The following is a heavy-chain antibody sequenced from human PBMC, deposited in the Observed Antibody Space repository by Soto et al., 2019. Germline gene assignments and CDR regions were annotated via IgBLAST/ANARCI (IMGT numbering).Heavy chain of an antibody. CDR3: ASTVTTRYYYYYGMDV. Sequence: SETLSLTYAVSGGSISSGGYSWSWIRQPPGKGLEWIGYIYHSGSTYYNPSLKSRVTISVDRSKNQFSLKLSSVTAADTAVYYCASTVTTRYYYYYGMDVWGQGTTVTVSS. V-gene: IGHV4-30-2*01. D-gene: IGHD4-17*01. CDR2: IYHSGST. CDR1: GGSISSGGYS. J-gene: IGHJ6*02.